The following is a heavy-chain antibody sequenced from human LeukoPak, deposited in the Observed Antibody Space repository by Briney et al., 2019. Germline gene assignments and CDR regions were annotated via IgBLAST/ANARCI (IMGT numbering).Heavy chain of an antibody. CDR1: GYIFTGYY. J-gene: IGHJ4*02. V-gene: IGHV1-2*02. CDR2: INPNSGGT. D-gene: IGHD3-10*01. CDR3: ARWDGSGSDFDY. Sequence: ASVKVSCKASGYIFTGYYMHWVRQAPGQGLEWMGWINPNSGGTNYAQKFQGRVTMTRDTSISTAYMELSRLRSDDTAVYYCARWDGSGSDFDYWGQGTLVTVSS.